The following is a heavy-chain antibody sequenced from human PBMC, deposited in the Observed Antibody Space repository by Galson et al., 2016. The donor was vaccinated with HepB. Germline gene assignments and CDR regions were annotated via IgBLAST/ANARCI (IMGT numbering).Heavy chain of an antibody. Sequence: SLRLSCAASGFTFSSHAMSWLRQAPGKGLEWVSAISGSGVSTYYVDSVKGRFTISRDNSKNTLYLQMNSLRAEDTAVYYCAKSRYGTDFRVYYWGQGTLVTVSS. CDR1: GFTFSSHA. CDR2: ISGSGVST. V-gene: IGHV3-23*01. J-gene: IGHJ4*02. CDR3: AKSRYGTDFRVYY. D-gene: IGHD4-17*01.